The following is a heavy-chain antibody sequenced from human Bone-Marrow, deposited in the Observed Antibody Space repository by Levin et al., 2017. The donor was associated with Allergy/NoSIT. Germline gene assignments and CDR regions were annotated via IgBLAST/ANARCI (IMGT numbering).Heavy chain of an antibody. V-gene: IGHV3-30*04. D-gene: IGHD6-13*01. J-gene: IGHJ6*02. CDR2: ISYDGSNK. CDR3: ARDKDSSSWSPYYYYYGMDV. Sequence: GESLKISCAASGFTFSSYAMHWVRQAPGKGLEWVAVISYDGSNKYYADSVKGRFTISRDNSKNTLYLQMNSLRAEDTAVYYCARDKDSSSWSPYYYYYGMDVWGQGTTVTVSS. CDR1: GFTFSSYA.